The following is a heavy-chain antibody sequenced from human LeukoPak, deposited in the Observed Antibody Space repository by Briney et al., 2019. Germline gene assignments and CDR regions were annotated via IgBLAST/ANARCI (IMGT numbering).Heavy chain of an antibody. CDR2: ISSSGSTI. V-gene: IGHV3-48*03. Sequence: PGGSLRLSCAASGFTFSNYEMNWVRQAPGKGLEWVSYISSSGSTIYYADSEKGRFTISRDNAKNSLYLQMNSLRAEDTAVYYCAQIYTYGSSQFDYWGQGTLVTVSS. CDR3: AQIYTYGSSQFDY. J-gene: IGHJ4*02. D-gene: IGHD5-18*01. CDR1: GFTFSNYE.